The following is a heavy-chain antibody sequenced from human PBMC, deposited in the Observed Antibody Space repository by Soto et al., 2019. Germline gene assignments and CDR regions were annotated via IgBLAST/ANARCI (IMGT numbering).Heavy chain of an antibody. J-gene: IGHJ6*02. CDR2: IIPIFGTA. V-gene: IGHV1-69*13. CDR1: GGTFSSYA. D-gene: IGHD3-3*01. CDR3: ARVSWSGYYTDPYYYYGMDV. Sequence: ASVKVSCKASGGTFSSYAISWVRQAPGQGLEWMGGIIPIFGTANYAQKFQGRVTITADESTSTAYMELSSLRSEDTAVYYCARVSWSGYYTDPYYYYGMDVWGQGTTVTVSS.